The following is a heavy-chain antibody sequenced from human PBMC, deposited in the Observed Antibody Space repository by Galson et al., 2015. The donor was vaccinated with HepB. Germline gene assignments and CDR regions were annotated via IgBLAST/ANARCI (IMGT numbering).Heavy chain of an antibody. CDR3: AKDGVVVPAAIPWFDP. CDR1: GFTFSSYG. V-gene: IGHV3-30*18. CDR2: ISYDGSNK. Sequence: SLRLSCAVSGFTFSSYGMHWVRQAPGKGLEWAAVISYDGSNKYYADSVKGRFTISRDNSKNTLYLQMNSRRAEDTAVYYCAKDGVVVPAAIPWFDPWGQGTLVTVSS. J-gene: IGHJ5*02. D-gene: IGHD2-2*01.